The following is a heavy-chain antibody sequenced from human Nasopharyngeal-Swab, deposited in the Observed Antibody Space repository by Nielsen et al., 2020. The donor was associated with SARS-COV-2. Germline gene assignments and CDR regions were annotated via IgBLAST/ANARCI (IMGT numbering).Heavy chain of an antibody. Sequence: SVQVSCKASGGTFNNYGISWVRQAPGQGLEGVGRVIPILATANYAQKFQDRVTITADKATNTAYMELSSLRSEDTAIYYCATIYHFHSGGFSFQYWGQGTLVTVSS. CDR2: VIPILATA. J-gene: IGHJ4*02. V-gene: IGHV1-69*04. CDR1: GGTFNNYG. D-gene: IGHD3-22*01. CDR3: ATIYHFHSGGFSFQY.